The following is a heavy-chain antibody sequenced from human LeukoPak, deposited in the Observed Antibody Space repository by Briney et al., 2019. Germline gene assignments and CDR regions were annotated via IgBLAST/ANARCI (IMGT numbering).Heavy chain of an antibody. CDR3: ARDPKTGSPDYFDY. D-gene: IGHD3-10*01. CDR2: IGYDGRFK. CDR1: GFTFNNYP. Sequence: GGSLRLSCATSGFTFNNYPMHWVRQAPGKGLEWVAVIGYDGRFKFHSDSVKGRFTISRDDFKNTLYLQMNSLRPEDTALYYCARDPKTGSPDYFDYWGQGTLVTVST. V-gene: IGHV3-30*04. J-gene: IGHJ4*02.